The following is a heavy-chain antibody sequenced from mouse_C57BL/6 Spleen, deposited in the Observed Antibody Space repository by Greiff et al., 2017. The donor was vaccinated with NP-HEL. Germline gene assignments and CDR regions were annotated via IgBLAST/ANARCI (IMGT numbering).Heavy chain of an antibody. CDR1: GYTFTDYY. CDR3: ARSSYSNYKSYAMDY. CDR2: INPNNGGT. V-gene: IGHV1-26*01. D-gene: IGHD2-5*01. Sequence: EVQLQQSGPELVKPGASVKISCKASGYTFTDYYMNWVKQSHGKSLEWIGDINPNNGGTSYNQKFKGKATLTVDKSSSTAYMELRSLTSEDSAVYECARSSYSNYKSYAMDYWGQGTSVTVSS. J-gene: IGHJ4*01.